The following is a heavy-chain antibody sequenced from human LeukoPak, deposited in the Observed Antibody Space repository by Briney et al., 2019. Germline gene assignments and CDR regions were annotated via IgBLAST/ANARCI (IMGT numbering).Heavy chain of an antibody. CDR3: ARDLKYYFDY. J-gene: IGHJ4*02. CDR2: TNPNSGGT. CDR1: GYTFTGYE. Sequence: GASVKVSCKASGYTFTGYEMHWVRQAPGQGLEWMGWTNPNSGGTNYAQKFQGRVTLTRDTSISTGYMELSGLRPDDTAVYYCARDLKYYFDYWGQGTLVTVSS. V-gene: IGHV1-2*02.